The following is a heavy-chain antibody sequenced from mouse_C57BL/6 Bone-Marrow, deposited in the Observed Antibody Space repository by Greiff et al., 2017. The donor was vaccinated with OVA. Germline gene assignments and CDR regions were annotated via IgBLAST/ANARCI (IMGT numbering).Heavy chain of an antibody. V-gene: IGHV1-61*01. Sequence: QVQLQQPGAELVRPGSSVKLSCKASGYTFTSYWLDWVKQRPGQGLEWIGNIYPSDSETHYNQKFKDKATLTVDKSSSTAYMQLSSLTSEDSAVYYCARGKALGGDYWGQGTTLTVSS. CDR2: IYPSDSET. D-gene: IGHD4-1*01. CDR1: GYTFTSYW. J-gene: IGHJ2*01. CDR3: ARGKALGGDY.